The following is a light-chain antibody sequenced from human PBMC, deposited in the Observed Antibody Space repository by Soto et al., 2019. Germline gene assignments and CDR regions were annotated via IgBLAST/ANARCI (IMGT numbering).Light chain of an antibody. CDR1: SSDGGGYNY. V-gene: IGLV2-14*01. CDR2: DVS. J-gene: IGLJ1*01. Sequence: QSALTQPASVSGSPGQSVTISCTGNSSDGGGYNYVSWYQQHPGKAPKLMIYDVSNRPSGVSNRFSGSKSGNTASLTISGLQAEDEADYYCSSYTSSSTPHVFGTGTKVTVL. CDR3: SSYTSSSTPHV.